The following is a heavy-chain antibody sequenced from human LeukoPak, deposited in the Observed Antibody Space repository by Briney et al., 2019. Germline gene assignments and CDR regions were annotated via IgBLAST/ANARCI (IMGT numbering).Heavy chain of an antibody. CDR1: GSTLSSYA. J-gene: IGHJ6*03. V-gene: IGHV1-69*13. D-gene: IGHD6-13*01. CDR2: IIPKYGTA. CDR3: ARAPLIAAAGYCYYYMDV. Sequence: SVKVSCKASGSTLSSYAIRWVRQAPGKGLEWMGGIIPKYGTANYAQKFQGRVTITADESTSTAYMELSSLRSEDTAVYYCARAPLIAAAGYCYYYMDVWGKGTTVTVSS.